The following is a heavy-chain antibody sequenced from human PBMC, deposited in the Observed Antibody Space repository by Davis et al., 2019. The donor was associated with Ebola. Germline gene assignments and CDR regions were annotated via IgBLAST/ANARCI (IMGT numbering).Heavy chain of an antibody. J-gene: IGHJ5*02. CDR3: ARERGDEALAGGDNWFAP. V-gene: IGHV1-2*02. Sequence: ASVKVSCKTSGYTFTGYYMHWVRQAPGQGLEYMGWINPNTGDTNSAQKFRDRVTLTGDTSISTSYMELTRLSPDDTALYYCARERGDEALAGGDNWFAPWGQGTLVTVSS. CDR1: GYTFTGYY. CDR2: INPNTGDT. D-gene: IGHD6-19*01.